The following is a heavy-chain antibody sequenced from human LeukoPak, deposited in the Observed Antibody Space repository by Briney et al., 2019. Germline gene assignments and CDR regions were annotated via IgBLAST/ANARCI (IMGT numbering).Heavy chain of an antibody. Sequence: PGGSLRLSCAASGITFSTSWMYCVRQAPGKGLVWVSRIKTDDSSAIYADSVKGRFTISRDNAKNSLYLQMNSLRAEDTAVYYCARGDYDSSGYYEVWGQGSLVTVSS. CDR3: ARGDYDSSGYYEV. D-gene: IGHD3-22*01. V-gene: IGHV3-74*01. CDR2: IKTDDSSA. CDR1: GITFSTSW. J-gene: IGHJ4*02.